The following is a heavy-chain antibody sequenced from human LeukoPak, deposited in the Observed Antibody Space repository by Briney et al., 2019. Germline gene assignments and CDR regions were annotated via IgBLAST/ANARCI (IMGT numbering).Heavy chain of an antibody. D-gene: IGHD6-19*01. CDR3: ARLASGWYMVDY. V-gene: IGHV3-30*04. Sequence: GGSLRLSCAASGLTFSSYAMHWVRQAPGKGLEWVAVISYDGSNKYYADSVKGRFTISRDNAKNSLYLQMNSLRAEDTAVYYCARLASGWYMVDYWGQGTLVTVSS. CDR1: GLTFSSYA. J-gene: IGHJ4*02. CDR2: ISYDGSNK.